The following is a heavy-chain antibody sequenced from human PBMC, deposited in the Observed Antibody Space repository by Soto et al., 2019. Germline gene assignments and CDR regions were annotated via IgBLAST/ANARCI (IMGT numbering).Heavy chain of an antibody. CDR3: ARGYCSGGNCHNGLDV. Sequence: QVQLVQSGAEVRKPGASVRVSCKAAGYTFSITYLHWLRQAPGQGLEWLGLVYPSGGGTNYKESFKGRLNITRDTSTSTVYMDLSRLTSEDTAIYYCARGYCSGGNCHNGLDVWGQGTTVTVSS. CDR2: VYPSGGGT. J-gene: IGHJ6*02. V-gene: IGHV1-46*01. D-gene: IGHD2-15*01. CDR1: GYTFSITY.